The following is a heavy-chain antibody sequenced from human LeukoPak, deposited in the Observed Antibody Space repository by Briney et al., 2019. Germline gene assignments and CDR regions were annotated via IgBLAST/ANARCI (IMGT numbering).Heavy chain of an antibody. Sequence: PSETLSLTCTVSGGSISSYYWSWIRQPPGKGLEWIGYIYYSGSTNYNPSLKSRVTISVETSKNQFSLKLSSVTAADTAVYYCARGWYSGSHFDYWGQGTLVTVSS. CDR3: ARGWYSGSHFDY. J-gene: IGHJ4*02. CDR2: IYYSGST. D-gene: IGHD1-26*01. CDR1: GGSISSYY. V-gene: IGHV4-59*08.